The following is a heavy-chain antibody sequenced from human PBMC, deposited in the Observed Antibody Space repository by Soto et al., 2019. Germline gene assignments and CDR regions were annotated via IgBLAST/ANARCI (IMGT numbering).Heavy chain of an antibody. D-gene: IGHD4-17*01. V-gene: IGHV1-18*01. CDR1: GYTFTSYG. CDR2: ISAYNGNT. CDR3: ARADYGDYVLVGAFDI. J-gene: IGHJ3*02. Sequence: ASVKVSCKASGYTFTSYGISWVRQAPGQGLEWMGWISAYNGNTNYAQKLQGRVTMTTDTSTSTAYMELRSLRSDDTAVYYCARADYGDYVLVGAFDIWGKGTRVTVSS.